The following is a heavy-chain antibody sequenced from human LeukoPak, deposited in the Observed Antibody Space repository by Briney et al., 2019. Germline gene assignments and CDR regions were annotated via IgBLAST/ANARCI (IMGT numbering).Heavy chain of an antibody. CDR2: IYHSGST. CDR3: AKAWNYDYYYYMDV. V-gene: IGHV4-30-2*01. D-gene: IGHD1-1*01. J-gene: IGHJ6*03. Sequence: SQTLSLTCTVSGGSISSGGYYWSWIRQPPGKGLEWIGYIYHSGSTYYNPSLKSRVTISVDRSKNQFSLKLSSVTAEDTAVYYCAKAWNYDYYYYMDVWGKGTTVTVSS. CDR1: GGSISSGGYY.